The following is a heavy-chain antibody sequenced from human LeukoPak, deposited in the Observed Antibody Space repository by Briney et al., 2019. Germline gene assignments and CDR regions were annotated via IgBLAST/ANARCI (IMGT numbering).Heavy chain of an antibody. CDR1: GGSFSGYY. CDR3: AREVYDSSGYYSYFDY. J-gene: IGHJ4*02. Sequence: SETLSLTCAVYGGSFSGYYWSWIRQPPGKGLEWIGEINHSGSTNYNPSLKSRVTISVDTSKNQFSLKLSSVTAADTAVYYCAREVYDSSGYYSYFDYWGQGALVTVSS. CDR2: INHSGST. V-gene: IGHV4-34*01. D-gene: IGHD3-22*01.